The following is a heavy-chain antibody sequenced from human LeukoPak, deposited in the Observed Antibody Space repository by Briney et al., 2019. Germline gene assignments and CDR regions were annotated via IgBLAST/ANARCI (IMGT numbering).Heavy chain of an antibody. CDR2: ISAYNGNT. J-gene: IGHJ6*02. V-gene: IGHV1-18*04. Sequence: ASVKVSCKASGYTFTGYYMHWVRQAPGQGLEWMGWISAYNGNTNYAQKLQGRVTMTTDTSTSTAYMELRSLRSDDTAVYYCARDLRITMVRGVTGDGMDVWGQGTTVTVSS. CDR1: GYTFTGYY. CDR3: ARDLRITMVRGVTGDGMDV. D-gene: IGHD3-10*01.